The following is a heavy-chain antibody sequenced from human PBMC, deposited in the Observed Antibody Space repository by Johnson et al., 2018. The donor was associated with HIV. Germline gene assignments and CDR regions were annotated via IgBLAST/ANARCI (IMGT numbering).Heavy chain of an antibody. V-gene: IGHV3-20*04. CDR3: ARGREQWLVRGDAFDI. Sequence: VQLVESGGGVVRPGGSLRLSCAASGFTFDVYGMSWVRQAPGQGPEWVSGLNWNGGSTGYADSVQGRFTISRANAKNSLSLQMNSLRAEDTAVYYRARGREQWLVRGDAFDIWGQGTMVTVSS. CDR1: GFTFDVYG. J-gene: IGHJ3*02. D-gene: IGHD6-19*01. CDR2: LNWNGGST.